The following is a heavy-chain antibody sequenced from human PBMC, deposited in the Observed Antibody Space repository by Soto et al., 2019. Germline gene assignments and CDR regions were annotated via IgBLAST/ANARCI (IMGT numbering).Heavy chain of an antibody. CDR2: INHSGST. J-gene: IGHJ4*02. D-gene: IGHD4-17*01. CDR3: ARLFYGDYAHFDY. CDR1: GLSFSGYY. Sequence: SETLSLTCAVYGLSFSGYYWSWIRQPPGKGLEWIGEINHSGSTNYNPSLKSRVTISVDTSKNQFSLKLSSVTAADTAVYYCARLFYGDYAHFDYWGQGTLVTVSS. V-gene: IGHV4-34*01.